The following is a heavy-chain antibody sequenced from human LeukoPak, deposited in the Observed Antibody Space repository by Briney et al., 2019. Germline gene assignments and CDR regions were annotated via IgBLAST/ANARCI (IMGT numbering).Heavy chain of an antibody. V-gene: IGHV4-38-2*02. D-gene: IGHD1-1*01. CDR1: GFFISLGYY. J-gene: IGHJ4*02. Sequence: PSETLSLTCDVSGFFISLGYYWVWIRQPAGQGLEWIGSIHPSGTTFYNSSLNSRITMTIDAPKNQFSLRLSLVTAVDTAVYFCATERERRITDWGQGTLVTVSS. CDR2: IHPSGTT. CDR3: ATERERRITD.